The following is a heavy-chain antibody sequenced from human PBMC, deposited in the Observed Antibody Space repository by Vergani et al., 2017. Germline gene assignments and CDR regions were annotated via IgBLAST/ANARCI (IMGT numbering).Heavy chain of an antibody. CDR3: AREERGNTSPFVGD. J-gene: IGHJ4*02. Sequence: EVHLLESGGGQVAAGGSLRLSCVASGFTFSNSAMSWVRQTSGKGLEWVSAISGHGDRTYYADSVKGRFTISRDNSKNTVYLQMNSLKAEDRATYYGAREERGNTSPFVGDWGQGTLVTV. CDR1: GFTFSNSA. CDR2: ISGHGDRT. V-gene: IGHV3-23*01. D-gene: IGHD2/OR15-2a*01.